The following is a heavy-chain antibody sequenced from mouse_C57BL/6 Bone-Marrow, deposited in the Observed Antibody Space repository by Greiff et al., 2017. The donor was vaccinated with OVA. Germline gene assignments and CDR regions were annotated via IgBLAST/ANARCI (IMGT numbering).Heavy chain of an antibody. CDR1: GYTFTSYW. Sequence: QVQLKQPGAELVKPGASVKMSCKASGYTFTSYWITWVKQRPGQGLEWIGDIYPGSGSTNYNEKFKSKATLTVDTSSSTAYMQLSSLTSEDSAVYYCARDGDYVDYAIDYWGQGTSVTVSS. V-gene: IGHV1-55*01. J-gene: IGHJ4*01. D-gene: IGHD2-13*01. CDR3: ARDGDYVDYAIDY. CDR2: IYPGSGST.